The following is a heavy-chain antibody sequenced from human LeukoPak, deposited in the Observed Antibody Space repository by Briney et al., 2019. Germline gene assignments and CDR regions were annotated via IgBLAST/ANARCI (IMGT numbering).Heavy chain of an antibody. CDR2: FSGSGGST. CDR3: ARDRGLAYCGGDCYSSHY. CDR1: GFTFSSYA. J-gene: IGHJ4*02. Sequence: GGPLRLSCPASGFTFSSYAMSWVGQAQGKGLDWVPAFSGSGGSTYYADSGTGRFTIPRDISETTLYLQMNSRRADDTAVYYCARDRGLAYCGGDCYSSHYWGQGTLVTASS. V-gene: IGHV3-23*01. D-gene: IGHD2-21*02.